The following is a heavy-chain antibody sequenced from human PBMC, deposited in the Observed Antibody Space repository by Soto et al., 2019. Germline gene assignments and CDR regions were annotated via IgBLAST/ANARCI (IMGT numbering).Heavy chain of an antibody. Sequence: PRGSLRLSCAASGFTFSSYAMSWVRQAPGKGLEWVSAISGSGGDTYYADSVKGRFTISRDNSKNTLYLQMNSLRAEHTAVYYCANDRDDGSGLFGDYMDVWGKVNTVTVSS. D-gene: IGHD3-10*01. J-gene: IGHJ6*03. CDR2: ISGSGGDT. CDR1: GFTFSSYA. CDR3: ANDRDDGSGLFGDYMDV. V-gene: IGHV3-23*01.